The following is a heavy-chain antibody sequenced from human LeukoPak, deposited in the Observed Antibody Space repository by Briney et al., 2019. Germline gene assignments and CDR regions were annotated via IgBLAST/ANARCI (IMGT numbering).Heavy chain of an antibody. CDR3: ARARYYYDSSGYFYAFDI. V-gene: IGHV3-7*01. CDR1: GFTFSDYW. J-gene: IGHJ3*02. D-gene: IGHD3-22*01. Sequence: GGSLRLSCVGSGFTFSDYWLSWVRQAPGKGLEWVANIKPDGSEKYYVDSVKGRFTISRDNAKNSLYLQMNSLRAEDTAVYYCARARYYYDSSGYFYAFDIWGQGTMVTVSS. CDR2: IKPDGSEK.